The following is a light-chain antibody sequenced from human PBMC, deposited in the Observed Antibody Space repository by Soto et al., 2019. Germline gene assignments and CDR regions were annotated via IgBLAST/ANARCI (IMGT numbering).Light chain of an antibody. V-gene: IGKV3-20*01. J-gene: IGKJ1*01. Sequence: IVLKMSAGTLSLSPGETATLSCRASQRVGSRFLAWYQQKPGQAPRLLIYGASNRATGIPDRFSGSGSGTEFTLSSSSLEPEDFAMYYCQQYDGPPRTFGQGTKVDI. CDR2: GAS. CDR3: QQYDGPPRT. CDR1: QRVGSRF.